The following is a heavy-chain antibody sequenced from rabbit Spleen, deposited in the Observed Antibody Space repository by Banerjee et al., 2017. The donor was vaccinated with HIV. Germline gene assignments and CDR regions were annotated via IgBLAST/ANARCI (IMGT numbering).Heavy chain of an antibody. CDR1: GFSFSFSYW. J-gene: IGHJ4*01. CDR3: VREAGYGGYGDANL. CDR2: IDPVFGST. V-gene: IGHV1S45*01. D-gene: IGHD6-1*01. Sequence: QEQLVESGGALVKPGASLTLTCKASGFSFSFSYWICWVRQAPGKGLEWIGYIDPVFGSTYYASWVNGRFTISSHNAQNTLYLQLNSLTAADTATYFCVREAGYGGYGDANLWGPGTLVTVS.